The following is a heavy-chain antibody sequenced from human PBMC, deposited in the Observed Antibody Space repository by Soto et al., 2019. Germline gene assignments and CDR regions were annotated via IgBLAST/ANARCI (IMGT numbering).Heavy chain of an antibody. CDR1: GFTFSSYW. Sequence: EVQLVESGGGLVQPGGSLRLSCAASGFTFSSYWMTWVRQAPGKGREWVANIKDDGSGKYYEDSVKGRFTISRDNTKNSLYLQLNSLRAEDTATYYCVKAWYNDVWGYYFDYWGQGTLVTVSS. CDR2: IKDDGSGK. J-gene: IGHJ4*02. D-gene: IGHD3-10*02. V-gene: IGHV3-7*01. CDR3: VKAWYNDVWGYYFDY.